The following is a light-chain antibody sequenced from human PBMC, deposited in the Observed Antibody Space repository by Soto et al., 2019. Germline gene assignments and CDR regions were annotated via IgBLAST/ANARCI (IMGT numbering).Light chain of an antibody. J-gene: IGLJ7*01. CDR2: EDD. Sequence: FLLTQPHSVSESPGKTVTISCTRSSGNIVSNYVQWYQQRPGSAPTTVIYEDDQRPSGVPDRFSGSIDYSSNSASLTISGLKTEDEADYYCQSYDSSLAVFGGGTQLTVL. V-gene: IGLV6-57*03. CDR1: SGNIVSNY. CDR3: QSYDSSLAV.